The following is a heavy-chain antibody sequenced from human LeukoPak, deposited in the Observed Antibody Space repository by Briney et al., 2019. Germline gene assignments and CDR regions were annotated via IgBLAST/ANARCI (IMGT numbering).Heavy chain of an antibody. Sequence: SSETLSLSCTVSGGSVSNSSYYWGWIRQPPGKGLEWIGSIYFPGTTYYNPSLKSRVTISIDTAKNQFSLKLTAVTAADTAVYYCARHCSWYGTFHNWSQGTLVTVST. CDR2: IYFPGTT. CDR1: GGSVSNSSYY. CDR3: ARHCSWYGTFHN. V-gene: IGHV4-39*01. J-gene: IGHJ4*02. D-gene: IGHD6-13*01.